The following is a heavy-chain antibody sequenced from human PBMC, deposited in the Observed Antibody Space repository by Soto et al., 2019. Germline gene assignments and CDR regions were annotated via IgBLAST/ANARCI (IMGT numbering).Heavy chain of an antibody. Sequence: GGSLRLSCAASVFTFSSYAMSWVRQAPGKGLEWVSAISGSGGSTYYADSVKGRFTISRDNSKNTLYLQMNSLRAEDTAVYYCAKGSKGRPDAFDIWGQGTMVTVSS. J-gene: IGHJ3*02. CDR1: VFTFSSYA. CDR3: AKGSKGRPDAFDI. V-gene: IGHV3-23*01. CDR2: ISGSGGST.